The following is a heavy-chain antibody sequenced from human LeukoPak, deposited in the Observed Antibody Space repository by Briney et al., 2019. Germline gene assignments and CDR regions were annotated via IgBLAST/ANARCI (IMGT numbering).Heavy chain of an antibody. CDR1: AYTFTSFG. J-gene: IGHJ5*01. CDR3: AQNQRGSMSYFLDS. Sequence: ASVKVSCKASAYTFTSFGITWVRQAPGQGLEWMEWISAYNGNTNYAQKFQGRVTMTTDTSTNTAYMEMRSLRFDDTAVYYCAQNQRGSMSYFLDSWGQGTLVTVSS. V-gene: IGHV1-18*01. CDR2: ISAYNGNT. D-gene: IGHD1-26*01.